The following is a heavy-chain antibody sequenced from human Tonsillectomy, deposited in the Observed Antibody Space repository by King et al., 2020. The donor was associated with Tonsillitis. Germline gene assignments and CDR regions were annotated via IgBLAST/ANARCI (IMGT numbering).Heavy chain of an antibody. J-gene: IGHJ4*02. CDR1: GFTFSSYW. CDR3: ARDRAGIDY. Sequence: VQLVESGGGLVQPGGSLRLSCAASGFTFSSYWMSWVRQAPGKGREWVANIKKDGSEKYYVDSVKGRVTISRDNPKNSLYLQMNSLRAEDTAVYYCARDRAGIDYWGQGTLVTVSS. CDR2: IKKDGSEK. D-gene: IGHD1-14*01. V-gene: IGHV3-7*04.